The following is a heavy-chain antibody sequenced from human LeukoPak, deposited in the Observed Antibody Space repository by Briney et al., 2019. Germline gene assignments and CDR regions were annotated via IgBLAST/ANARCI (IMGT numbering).Heavy chain of an antibody. CDR2: TYYRSKWYN. D-gene: IGHD6-13*01. Sequence: SQTLSLTCAISGNSVSSNSAAWNWIRQSPSRGLEWLGRTYYRSKWYNDYAVSVKSRITINPDTSKNQFSLQLNSVTPEDTAVYYCARDRAAAGYYYYYGMDVWGKGTTVTVSS. V-gene: IGHV6-1*01. J-gene: IGHJ6*04. CDR1: GNSVSSNSAA. CDR3: ARDRAAAGYYYYYGMDV.